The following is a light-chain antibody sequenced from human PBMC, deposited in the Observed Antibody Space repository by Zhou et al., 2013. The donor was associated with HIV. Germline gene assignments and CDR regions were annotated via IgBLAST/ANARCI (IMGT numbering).Light chain of an antibody. J-gene: IGKJ2*01. CDR1: QYDSSRF. Sequence: EIVLTQSPGTLSLSPGERATLSCRASQYDSSRFLAWYQQRPGQAPRLLIYGASSRATGIPDFTLTISRLEPEDFAVYYCQQYVSSPRTFGQGTKL. CDR3: QQYVSSPRT. CDR2: GAS. V-gene: IGKV3-20*01.